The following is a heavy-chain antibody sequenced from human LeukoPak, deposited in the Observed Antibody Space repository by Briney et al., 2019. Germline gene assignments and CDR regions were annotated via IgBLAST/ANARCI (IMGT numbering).Heavy chain of an antibody. Sequence: GGSLRLSCAASGFTFSSYSMNWVRQAPGKGLEWVSSISSSSSYIYYADSVKGRFTISRDNAKNSLYLQMNSLRAEDTAVYYCARGWAYHYDSSGYYHDYWGQGTLVTVSS. CDR2: ISSSSSYI. D-gene: IGHD3-22*01. J-gene: IGHJ4*02. CDR1: GFTFSSYS. V-gene: IGHV3-21*01. CDR3: ARGWAYHYDSSGYYHDY.